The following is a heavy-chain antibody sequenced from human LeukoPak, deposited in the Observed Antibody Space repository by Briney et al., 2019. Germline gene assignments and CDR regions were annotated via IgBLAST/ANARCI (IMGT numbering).Heavy chain of an antibody. D-gene: IGHD1-1*01. V-gene: IGHV1-69*04. CDR1: GGSFSSFG. J-gene: IGHJ5*02. Sequence: SVKVSCKTSGGSFSSFGLIWVRQAPGQGLEWMGRIIPFLGIANYAQKIQGRATITADKTTRTAYMELTSLTSEDTAMYFCARAGSPTLNYFDAWGQGSLVSVSS. CDR2: IIPFLGIA. CDR3: ARAGSPTLNYFDA.